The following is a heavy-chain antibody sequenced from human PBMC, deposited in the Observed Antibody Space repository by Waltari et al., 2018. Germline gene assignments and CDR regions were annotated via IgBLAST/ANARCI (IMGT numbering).Heavy chain of an antibody. CDR2: IIPLFGKT. J-gene: IGHJ3*02. V-gene: IGHV1-69*01. D-gene: IGHD6-13*01. CDR3: ARGSYSSSWFNLKAFHI. Sequence: QVQLLQSGAEGKKPGSSVKVSCKASGGSFRNYAISWVRQAPGQGLEWMGGIIPLFGKTNYAQKFQGRLTITADESTTIAYMDLSSLRFEDTAVYYCARGSYSSSWFNLKAFHIWGQGTMVTVSS. CDR1: GGSFRNYA.